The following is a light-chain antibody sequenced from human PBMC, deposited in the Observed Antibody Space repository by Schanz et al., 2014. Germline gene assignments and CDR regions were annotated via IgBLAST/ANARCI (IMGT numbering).Light chain of an antibody. J-gene: IGKJ4*01. CDR2: GAS. CDR1: RSISGN. V-gene: IGKV3D-20*02. Sequence: EIVMTQSPATLALSPGERASLSCRASRSISGNLAWYQQKPGQAPRLLIYGASSRATGIPDRFSGSGSGTEFTLTISRLEPEDFAVYYCQQRSNWPLTFGGGTKVEIK. CDR3: QQRSNWPLT.